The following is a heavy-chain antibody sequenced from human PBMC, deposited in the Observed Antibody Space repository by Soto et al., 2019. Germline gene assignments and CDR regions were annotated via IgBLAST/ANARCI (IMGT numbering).Heavy chain of an antibody. CDR1: GYTFTGYG. CDR2: ISVCNGNT. V-gene: IGHV1-18*01. J-gene: IGHJ3*01. D-gene: IGHD2-15*01. CDR3: GRDGSGGIIDS. Sequence: QVQLVQAGAEVKKPGASVKVSCKTSGYTFTGYGLNWVRQAPGHGLEWMGWISVCNGNTKYGQNIQDRVIMTTDTSTITASMERRSLRADDTAGYFCGRDGSGGIIDSWGQGTMLIVSS.